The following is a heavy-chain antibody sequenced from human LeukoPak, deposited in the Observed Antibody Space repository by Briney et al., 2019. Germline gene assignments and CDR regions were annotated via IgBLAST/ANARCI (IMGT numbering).Heavy chain of an antibody. J-gene: IGHJ5*02. CDR1: GFTFSSYS. V-gene: IGHV3-48*01. CDR3: ASKGSPHSTTARAGFDP. CDR2: ITSSSSTI. D-gene: IGHD2/OR15-2a*01. Sequence: PGGSLRLSCAASGFTFSSYSMNWVRQAPGKGLEWVSYITSSSSTIYYADSVKGRFTISRDNAKNSLYLQMNSLRAEDTAVYYCASKGSPHSTTARAGFDPWGQGTLVTVSS.